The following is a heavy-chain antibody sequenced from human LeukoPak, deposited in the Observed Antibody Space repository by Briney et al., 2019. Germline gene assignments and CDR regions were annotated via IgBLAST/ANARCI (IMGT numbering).Heavy chain of an antibody. D-gene: IGHD4-23*01. J-gene: IGHJ4*02. CDR3: AKGLPGPTYGGAFDY. CDR2: ISGSGGST. CDR1: GFTFRTSG. V-gene: IGHV3-23*01. Sequence: GGSLRLSCAASGFTFRTSGMNWVRQAPGKGLEWVSAISGSGGSTYYADSVKGRFTISRDNSKNTLYLQMNSLRAEDTAVYYCAKGLPGPTYGGAFDYWGQGTLVTVSS.